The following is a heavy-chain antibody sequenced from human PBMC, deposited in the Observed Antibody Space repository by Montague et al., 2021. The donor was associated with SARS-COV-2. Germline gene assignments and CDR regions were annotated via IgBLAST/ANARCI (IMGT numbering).Heavy chain of an antibody. D-gene: IGHD3-10*01. J-gene: IGHJ6*04. CDR3: ARAGSGSYSFYYYYVMDV. Sequence: SETLSLTCTVSGGSISSYYWSWIRQPPGKGLEWIGYIYYSGSTNXNPSLKSRVTISVDTSKNQFSLKLSSVTAADTAVYYCARAGSGSYSFYYYYVMDVWGKGTTVTVSS. V-gene: IGHV4-59*12. CDR2: IYYSGST. CDR1: GGSISSYY.